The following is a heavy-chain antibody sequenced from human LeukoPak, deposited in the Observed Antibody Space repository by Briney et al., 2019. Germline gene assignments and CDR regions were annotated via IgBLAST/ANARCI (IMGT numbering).Heavy chain of an antibody. J-gene: IGHJ3*02. CDR1: GFTFSSYW. V-gene: IGHV3-7*04. CDR2: IKQDGSEK. CDR3: ARDMRGDGFDI. Sequence: GGSLRLSCAASGFTFSSYWMTWVRQAPGKGLEWVAKIKQDGSEKYYVDSVGGRFTISRDNAKKSLFLQMNSLRAEDTAVYYCARDMRGDGFDIWGQGTMVTVSS. D-gene: IGHD2-2*01.